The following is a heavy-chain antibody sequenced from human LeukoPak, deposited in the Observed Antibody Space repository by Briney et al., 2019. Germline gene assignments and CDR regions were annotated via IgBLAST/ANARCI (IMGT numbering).Heavy chain of an antibody. Sequence: AGGSLRLSCAASGFTFNTYSMNWVRQAPGKGLEWISYISDSSGTIYYADSVKGRFTISRDNAKNSLYLQMNSLRAEDTAVYYCAKSPSQATVTTVYRYWGQGTLVTVSS. CDR1: GFTFNTYS. CDR2: ISDSSGTI. J-gene: IGHJ4*02. D-gene: IGHD4-11*01. V-gene: IGHV3-48*01. CDR3: AKSPSQATVTTVYRY.